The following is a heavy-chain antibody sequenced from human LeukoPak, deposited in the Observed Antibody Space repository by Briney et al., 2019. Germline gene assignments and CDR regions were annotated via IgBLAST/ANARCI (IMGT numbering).Heavy chain of an antibody. CDR3: AKNSGSPDAFDI. V-gene: IGHV1-69*13. J-gene: IGHJ3*02. CDR2: IIPIFGTA. D-gene: IGHD1-26*01. Sequence: SVKVSCKASGGTFSSYAISWVRQAPGQGLGWMGGIIPIFGTANYAQKFQGRVTITADESTSTAYMELSSLRSEDTAVYYCAKNSGSPDAFDIWGQGTMVTVSS. CDR1: GGTFSSYA.